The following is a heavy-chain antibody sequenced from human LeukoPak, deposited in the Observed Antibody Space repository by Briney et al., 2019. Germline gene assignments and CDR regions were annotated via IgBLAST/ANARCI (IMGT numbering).Heavy chain of an antibody. CDR3: ARGSWIQLWYLDY. V-gene: IGHV3-9*01. Sequence: GGSLRLSCAASGFTFDDYAMHWVRQAPGKGLEWVSGISWNSGSIGYADSVKGRFTISRDNAKNSLYLQMNSLRAEDTALYYCARGSWIQLWYLDYWGQGTLVTVSS. J-gene: IGHJ4*02. D-gene: IGHD5-18*01. CDR2: ISWNSGSI. CDR1: GFTFDDYA.